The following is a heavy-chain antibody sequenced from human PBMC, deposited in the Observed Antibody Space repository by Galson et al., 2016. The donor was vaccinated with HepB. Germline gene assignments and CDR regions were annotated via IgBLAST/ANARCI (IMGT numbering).Heavy chain of an antibody. V-gene: IGHV4-59*01. J-gene: IGHJ4*02. CDR2: IHYSGST. CDR1: GGSISSYY. CDR3: ANLGYCSGGDCYSVD. D-gene: IGHD2-15*01. Sequence: SETLSLTCTVSGGSISSYYWSWIRQPPGKGLDWIGYIHYSGSTNYSPSLKSRVTISVDTSKNQFSLKLSSVTAADTAVYYCANLGYCSGGDCYSVDWGQGTMVTVSS.